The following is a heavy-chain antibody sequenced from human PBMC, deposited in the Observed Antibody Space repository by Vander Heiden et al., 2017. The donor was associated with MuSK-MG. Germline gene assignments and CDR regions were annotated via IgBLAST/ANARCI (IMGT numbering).Heavy chain of an antibody. J-gene: IGHJ5*02. CDR2: IYSTGST. V-gene: IGHV4-4*07. D-gene: IGHD2-2*01. Sequence: QVQLQESGPGLVKPSETLSLSCTVSGGSISSYYWSWIRQPAGKRLEWVGRIYSTGSTNYNPALKGRVTMSVDTSKNQFCLEMRSVTAANTAVYYCAIGCTSSWLRFDPWGQGTMVTVSS. CDR1: GGSISSYY. CDR3: AIGCTSSWLRFDP.